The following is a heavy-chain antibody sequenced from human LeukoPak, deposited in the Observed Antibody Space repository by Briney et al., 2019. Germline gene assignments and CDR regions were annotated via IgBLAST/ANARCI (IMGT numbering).Heavy chain of an antibody. D-gene: IGHD3-22*01. CDR2: ISGSGGST. CDR3: AKDRGGYYYDSSGLPSSWFDP. Sequence: GGSLRLSCAASGFTFSSYAMSWVRQAPGKGREWVSAISGSGGSTYYADSVKGRFTISRDNSKNTLYLQMNSLRAEDTAVYYCAKDRGGYYYDSSGLPSSWFDPWGQGTLVTVSS. V-gene: IGHV3-23*01. CDR1: GFTFSSYA. J-gene: IGHJ5*02.